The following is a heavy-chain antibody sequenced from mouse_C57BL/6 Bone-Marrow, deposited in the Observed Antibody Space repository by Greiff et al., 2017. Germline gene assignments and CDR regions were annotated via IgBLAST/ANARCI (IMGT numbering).Heavy chain of an antibody. D-gene: IGHD1-1*01. CDR3: TTRITTVVAPFDY. Sequence: EVKLLESGAELVRPGASVKLSCTASGFNIKDDYMHWVKQRPEQGLEWIGWIDPDNGDTEYASKFQGKATITADTSSNTAYLPLSSLTSEDTAVYYCTTRITTVVAPFDYWGQGTTLTVSS. V-gene: IGHV14-4*01. J-gene: IGHJ2*01. CDR2: IDPDNGDT. CDR1: GFNIKDDY.